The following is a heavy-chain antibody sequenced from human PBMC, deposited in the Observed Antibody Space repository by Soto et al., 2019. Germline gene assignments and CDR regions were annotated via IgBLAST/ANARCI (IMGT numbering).Heavy chain of an antibody. D-gene: IGHD6-19*01. Sequence: ASVKVSCKASGYTFTSYAMHWVRQAPGQRLEWMGWINAGNGITKYSQKFQGRVTINQDTSASTAYMELSSLTSEDTAVYYCAREKWGSGSRWLDPWGQGTLVTVSS. J-gene: IGHJ5*02. CDR2: INAGNGIT. V-gene: IGHV1-3*01. CDR1: GYTFTSYA. CDR3: AREKWGSGSRWLDP.